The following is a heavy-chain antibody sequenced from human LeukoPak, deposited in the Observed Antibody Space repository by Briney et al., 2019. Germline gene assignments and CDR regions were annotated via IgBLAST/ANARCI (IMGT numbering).Heavy chain of an antibody. V-gene: IGHV3-33*06. CDR2: ISYDGKNI. D-gene: IGHD5-12*01. CDR1: GFSFSNYG. Sequence: PGRSLRLSCAASGFSFSNYGFHWVRQAPGKGLDWVSAISYDGKNIHYADSVKGRFTISRDNSRNTVYLQMNSLRVEDTAVYYCAKTYSRGSGYDFFFHYWGQGTRVTVSS. J-gene: IGHJ4*02. CDR3: AKTYSRGSGYDFFFHY.